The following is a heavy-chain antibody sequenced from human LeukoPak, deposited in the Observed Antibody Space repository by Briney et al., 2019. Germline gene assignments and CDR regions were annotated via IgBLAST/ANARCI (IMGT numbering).Heavy chain of an antibody. J-gene: IGHJ3*01. V-gene: IGHV3-23*01. CDR1: GFTFSSYA. Sequence: GGSLRLSCAASGFTFSSYAMSWVRQAPGKGLEWVSAISGSGGSTYYADSVKDRFTVSRDNAKNSLYLQMNSLRAEDTAVYYCAAHSSSFLFWGQGTMVTVSS. CDR3: AAHSSSFLF. CDR2: ISGSGGST. D-gene: IGHD6-13*01.